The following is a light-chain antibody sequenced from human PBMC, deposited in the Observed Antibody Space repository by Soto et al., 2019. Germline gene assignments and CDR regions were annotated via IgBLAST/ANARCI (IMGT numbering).Light chain of an antibody. Sequence: DIQMTQSPSSLSASVGDRVTITCQASQDISNYLNWYPQKPGKAPKLLIYDVSNLETGAPSRFSGSGSGTDFTFTISSLQPEDIATFYCQQYDNLPPFGPGTKVDIK. J-gene: IGKJ3*01. CDR1: QDISNY. V-gene: IGKV1-33*01. CDR2: DVS. CDR3: QQYDNLPP.